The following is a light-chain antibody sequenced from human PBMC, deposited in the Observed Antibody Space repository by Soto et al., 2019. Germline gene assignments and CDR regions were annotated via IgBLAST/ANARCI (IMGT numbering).Light chain of an antibody. J-gene: IGKJ1*01. Sequence: DIQMTQSPSTLSASVGDRVTITCRASQSISSWLAWYQQKPGKAPQLLIYDASSLESGVPSRFSGSGSGTEFPLTISSLQPDDFATYYCQQYNSYRWTFGQGTKVEIK. CDR1: QSISSW. V-gene: IGKV1-5*01. CDR2: DAS. CDR3: QQYNSYRWT.